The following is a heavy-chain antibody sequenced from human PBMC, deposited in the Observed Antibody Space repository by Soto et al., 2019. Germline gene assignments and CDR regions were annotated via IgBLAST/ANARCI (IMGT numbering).Heavy chain of an antibody. V-gene: IGHV4-59*01. J-gene: IGHJ5*02. CDR3: ARASTVVTHSGSYNWFDP. CDR2: IYYSGST. Sequence: QVQLQESGPGLVKPSETLSLTCTVSGGSISSYYWSWIRQPPGKGLEWIGYIYYSGSTNYNPSLKSRVTISVDTSKNQFSRKLSSVTAADTAVYFCARASTVVTHSGSYNWFDPWGQGTLVTVSS. CDR1: GGSISSYY. D-gene: IGHD2-21*02.